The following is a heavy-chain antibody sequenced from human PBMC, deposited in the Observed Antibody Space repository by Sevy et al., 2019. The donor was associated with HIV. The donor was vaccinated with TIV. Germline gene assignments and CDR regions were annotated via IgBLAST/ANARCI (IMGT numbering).Heavy chain of an antibody. J-gene: IGHJ6*02. Sequence: SETLSLTCAVSGGSIRSYYWSWIRQFPGKGLEWIGYIDYSGSTNYNPSLKSRVSMSIDTSTNRFSLKLSSVTAADTALYYCGGLDYHYYHAMDVWGQGTTVTVSS. D-gene: IGHD3-10*01. CDR1: GGSIRSYY. CDR2: IDYSGST. CDR3: GGLDYHYYHAMDV. V-gene: IGHV4-59*03.